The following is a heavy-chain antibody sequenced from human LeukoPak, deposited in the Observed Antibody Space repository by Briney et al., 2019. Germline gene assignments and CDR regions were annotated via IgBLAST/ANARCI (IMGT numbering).Heavy chain of an antibody. CDR3: AKCSGGSCYSPFDH. D-gene: IGHD2-15*01. J-gene: IGHJ4*02. V-gene: IGHV3-21*04. Sequence: GGSLRLSCAASGFTFSSYSMNWVRQAPGKGLEWVSSISSSSSYIYYADSVKGRFTISRDNSKNTLYLQMNSLRAEDTAVYYCAKCSGGSCYSPFDHWGQGTLVTVSS. CDR1: GFTFSSYS. CDR2: ISSSSSYI.